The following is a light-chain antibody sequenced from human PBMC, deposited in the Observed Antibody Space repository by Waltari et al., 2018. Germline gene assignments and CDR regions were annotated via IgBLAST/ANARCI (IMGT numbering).Light chain of an antibody. Sequence: ETVVTQSPATLSMSPGERATLSCRTSQSIGSSLAWYQQRPGQAPRLLIYRASTMATGIPDRFSGSGSETEFTLTISSLQSEDIAVYYCQQYNNWPPGTFGQGTKVEI. CDR3: QQYNNWPPGT. CDR1: QSIGSS. J-gene: IGKJ1*01. CDR2: RAS. V-gene: IGKV3-15*01.